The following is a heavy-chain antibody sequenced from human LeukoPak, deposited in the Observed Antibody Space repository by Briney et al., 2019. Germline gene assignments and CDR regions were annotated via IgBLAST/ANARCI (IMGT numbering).Heavy chain of an antibody. Sequence: ASVKVSCKASGYTFTGYYMHWVRQAPGQGLEWMGRINPNSGGTNYAQKFQGRVTMTRDTSISTAYMELRSLRSDDTAVYYCARDRPYYYDSSGPQGDYWGQGTLVTVSS. CDR1: GYTFTGYY. J-gene: IGHJ4*02. CDR3: ARDRPYYYDSSGPQGDY. D-gene: IGHD3-22*01. V-gene: IGHV1-2*06. CDR2: INPNSGGT.